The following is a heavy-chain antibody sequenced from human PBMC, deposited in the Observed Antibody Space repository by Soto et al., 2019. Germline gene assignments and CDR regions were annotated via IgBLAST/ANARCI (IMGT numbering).Heavy chain of an antibody. V-gene: IGHV1-3*01. CDR2: INAGNGNT. D-gene: IGHD2-21*02. CDR1: GYTLTSYA. Sequence: ASVKVSCKASGYTLTSYAMHLVRQAPRQRFEWMGWINAGNGNTKYSQKFQGRVTITRDTSASTAYMELSSLRSEDTAVYYCASPRYCGGDCYAYGMDVWGRGTTVTVSS. CDR3: ASPRYCGGDCYAYGMDV. J-gene: IGHJ6*02.